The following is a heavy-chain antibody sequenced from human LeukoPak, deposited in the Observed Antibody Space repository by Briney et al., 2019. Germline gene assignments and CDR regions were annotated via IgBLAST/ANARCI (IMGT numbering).Heavy chain of an antibody. CDR3: AANYYGSGSFNAFDI. CDR2: IVVGSGNT. Sequence: SLKVSCKASGFTFTSSAVQWVRQARGQRLEWIGWIVVGSGNTNYAQKFQERVTITRDMSTSTAYMELSSLRSEDTAVYYCAANYYGSGSFNAFDIWGQGTMVTVSS. CDR1: GFTFTSSA. J-gene: IGHJ3*02. V-gene: IGHV1-58*01. D-gene: IGHD3-10*01.